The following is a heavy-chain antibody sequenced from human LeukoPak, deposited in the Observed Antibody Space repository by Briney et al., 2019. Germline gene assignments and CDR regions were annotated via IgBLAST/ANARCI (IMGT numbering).Heavy chain of an antibody. J-gene: IGHJ4*02. Sequence: GGSLRLSCAASGFTFSSYAMSWVRQAPGKGLEWVSVIHPGGTIYYADSVKGTFTISRDNSKNTLYLEMNTLRVEDTAVYYCAMYSSAWYAVYWGQGTLVTVSS. V-gene: IGHV3-66*01. CDR3: AMYSSAWYAVY. CDR1: GFTFSSYA. CDR2: IHPGGTI. D-gene: IGHD6-19*01.